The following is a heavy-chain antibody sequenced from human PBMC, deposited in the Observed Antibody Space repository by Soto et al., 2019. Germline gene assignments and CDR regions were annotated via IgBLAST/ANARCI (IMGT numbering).Heavy chain of an antibody. V-gene: IGHV1-18*01. Sequence: QVRLVQSGAEVKKPGASVKVSCETSGYTFTNFGISWVRQAPGQGLEWMGWVTTFNGKTNYAQKFQGRITVTTDTSTSPVYMGLRSLISDDSAIYCCVKDRFAFFVPPASDHWGKGTLITVS. CDR3: VKDRFAFFVPPASDH. J-gene: IGHJ4*02. CDR2: VTTFNGKT. CDR1: GYTFTNFG. D-gene: IGHD3-3*02.